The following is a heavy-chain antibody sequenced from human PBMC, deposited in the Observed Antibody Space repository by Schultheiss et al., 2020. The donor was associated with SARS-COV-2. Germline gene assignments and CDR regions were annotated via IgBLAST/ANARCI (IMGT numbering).Heavy chain of an antibody. CDR1: GGSISSGGYY. V-gene: IGHV4-39*07. J-gene: IGHJ6*02. CDR3: ARGEPKDYAAADRNYYYYGMDV. Sequence: SETLSLTCTVSGGSISSGGYYWSWIRQHPGKGLEWIGSIYYSGSTNYNPSLKSRVTISVDTSKNQFSLKLSSVTAADTAVYYCARGEPKDYAAADRNYYYYGMDVWGQGTTVTVSS. CDR2: IYYSGST. D-gene: IGHD2-2*01.